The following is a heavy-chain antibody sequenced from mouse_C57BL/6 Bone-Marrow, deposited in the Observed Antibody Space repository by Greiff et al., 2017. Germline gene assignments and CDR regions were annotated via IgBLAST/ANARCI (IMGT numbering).Heavy chain of an antibody. CDR3: ARGETMVTTGYFDY. Sequence: QVQLQQPGAELLKPGASVKLSCKASGYTFTSYWMHWVKQRPGQGLEWIGMIHPNSGSTNYNEKFKSKATLTVDKSSSTAYLQLSSLTSEDSAVYYCARGETMVTTGYFDYWGQGTTLTVSS. CDR1: GYTFTSYW. J-gene: IGHJ2*01. V-gene: IGHV1-64*01. CDR2: IHPNSGST. D-gene: IGHD2-2*01.